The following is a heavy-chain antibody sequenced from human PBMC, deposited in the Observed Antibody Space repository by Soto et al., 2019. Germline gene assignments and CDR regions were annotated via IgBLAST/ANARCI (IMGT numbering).Heavy chain of an antibody. CDR2: IIPIFGTA. V-gene: IGHV1-69*01. D-gene: IGHD2-8*01. J-gene: IGHJ4*02. CDR1: GGTFSSYA. CDR3: ARDQGRYCTNGVCYTLDY. Sequence: QVQLVQSGAEVKKPGSSVKVSCKASGGTFSSYAISWVRQAPGHGLEWMGGIIPIFGTANYAQKFQGRVTITADESTSTAYMELSSLRSEDTAVYYCARDQGRYCTNGVCYTLDYWGQGTLVTVSS.